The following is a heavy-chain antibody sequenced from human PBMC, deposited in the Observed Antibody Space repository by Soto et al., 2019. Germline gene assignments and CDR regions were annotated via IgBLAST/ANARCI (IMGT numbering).Heavy chain of an antibody. D-gene: IGHD6-19*01. CDR2: ISYDGSNK. Sequence: GGSLRLSCAASGFTFSNYAMHWVRQAPGKGLEWVAVISYDGSNKYYADSVKGRFTISRDNSKDTLYLQMNSLRAEDTAVYYCARDPLAVERPYWGQGTLVTVSS. J-gene: IGHJ4*02. CDR3: ARDPLAVERPY. CDR1: GFTFSNYA. V-gene: IGHV3-30-3*01.